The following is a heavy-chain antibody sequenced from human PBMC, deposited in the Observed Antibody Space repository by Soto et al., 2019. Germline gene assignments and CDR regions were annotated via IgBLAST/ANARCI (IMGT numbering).Heavy chain of an antibody. V-gene: IGHV1-58*02. CDR2: IVVGSGNT. CDR3: AADPTTLTDAFDI. Sequence: SVKVSCKASGFTFTSSAMQWVRQARGQRLEWIGWIVVGSGNTNYAQKFQERVTITRDMSTSTAYMELSSLRSEDTAVYYCAADPTTLTDAFDIWGQGTMVTGSS. CDR1: GFTFTSSA. J-gene: IGHJ3*02. D-gene: IGHD4-17*01.